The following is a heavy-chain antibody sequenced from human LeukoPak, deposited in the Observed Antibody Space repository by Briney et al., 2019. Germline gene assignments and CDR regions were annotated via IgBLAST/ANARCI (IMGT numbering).Heavy chain of an antibody. CDR3: VREGIAAALDY. CDR2: ISDDGSST. J-gene: IGHJ4*02. CDR1: GFTFSNYW. Sequence: GGSLRLSCAASGFTFSNYWMYWVRQAPGKGLVWVSRISDDGSSTSYADSVKGRFTISRDNAKNTLFLQMDSLSADDAAVYYCVREGIAAALDYWGQGTLVTVSS. V-gene: IGHV3-74*01. D-gene: IGHD6-13*01.